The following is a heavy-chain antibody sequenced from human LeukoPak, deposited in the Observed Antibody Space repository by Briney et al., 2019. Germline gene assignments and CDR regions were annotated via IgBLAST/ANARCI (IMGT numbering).Heavy chain of an antibody. CDR3: AKDYYDILTGGMDV. V-gene: IGHV3-23*01. D-gene: IGHD3-9*01. CDR1: GFTFSSYA. CDR2: ISGSGGST. Sequence: PGGSLRLSCAASGFTFSSYAMSWVRQAPGKGLEWVSAISGSGGSTYYADSVKGRFTTSRDNSKNTLYLQMNSLRAEDTAVYYCAKDYYDILTGGMDVWGKGTTVTVSS. J-gene: IGHJ6*04.